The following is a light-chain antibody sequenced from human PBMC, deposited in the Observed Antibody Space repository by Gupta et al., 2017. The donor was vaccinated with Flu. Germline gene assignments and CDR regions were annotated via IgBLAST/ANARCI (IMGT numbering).Light chain of an antibody. V-gene: IGLV1-44*01. CDR1: SSNIGSNP. J-gene: IGLJ1*01. CDR2: GNS. CDR3: AAWDDSLNGHYV. Sequence: VTISCSGSSSNIGSNPVDWYQQVPGTAPKLLIYGNSQRPSGVPDRFSGSKSGTSASLAISGLQSEDEADYYCAAWDDSLNGHYVFGTGTQVTVL.